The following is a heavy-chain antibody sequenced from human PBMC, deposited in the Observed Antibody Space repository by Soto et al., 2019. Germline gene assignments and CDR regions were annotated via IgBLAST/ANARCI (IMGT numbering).Heavy chain of an antibody. Sequence: QVQLQQWGAGLLKPSETLSLICAVYGGSFSDHYWSWIRQPPGKGLEWIGEVNHRGSTNYNPSLKSRVTISADTYKNQFSLKLRSVTAADAAVYYCARGISMKVMIQRDAPDKYHFDSWGQGTLVTVSS. V-gene: IGHV4-34*01. J-gene: IGHJ4*02. CDR3: ARGISMKVMIQRDAPDKYHFDS. D-gene: IGHD3-22*01. CDR2: VNHRGST. CDR1: GGSFSDHY.